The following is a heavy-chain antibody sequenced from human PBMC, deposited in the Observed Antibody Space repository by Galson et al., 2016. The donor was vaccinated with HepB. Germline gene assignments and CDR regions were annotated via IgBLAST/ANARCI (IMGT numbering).Heavy chain of an antibody. Sequence: SLRLSCAASGFSVSSNFVSWVRQSPGKGLEWVSVIYTGGSTYYADSVKGRFTISRDNSKNMLYLQMKSLRAEDTAVYYCARAIAAAGNFDYWGQGTLVNVSS. V-gene: IGHV3-53*01. D-gene: IGHD6-13*01. CDR1: GFSVSSNF. J-gene: IGHJ4*02. CDR2: IYTGGST. CDR3: ARAIAAAGNFDY.